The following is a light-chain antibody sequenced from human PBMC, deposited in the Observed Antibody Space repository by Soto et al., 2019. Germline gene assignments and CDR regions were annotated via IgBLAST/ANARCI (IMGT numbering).Light chain of an antibody. V-gene: IGKV1-17*01. Sequence: DIQITQSPSSLSAFVGDRGTITCRASQGIRNDLVWYQQKPGKAPKRLIYGASSLQSGVPSRFSGSGSETEFTFTISSLQPEDFANYFCLQHNSYPRTFGQGTKVDIK. J-gene: IGKJ1*01. CDR3: LQHNSYPRT. CDR2: GAS. CDR1: QGIRND.